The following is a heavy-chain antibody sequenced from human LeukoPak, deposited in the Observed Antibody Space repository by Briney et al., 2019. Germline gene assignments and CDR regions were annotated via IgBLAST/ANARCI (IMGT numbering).Heavy chain of an antibody. J-gene: IGHJ4*02. Sequence: QPGGSLRLSCAASGFTFSNYAMSWVRQAPGKGLEWVSVINDSGDTTFYADSVKGRFTISRDNSKNTLSLQMNSLRVEDTAVYYCAKGSGWYPHFDYWGQGTLVTPSA. CDR1: GFTFSNYA. CDR2: INDSGDTT. D-gene: IGHD6-19*01. CDR3: AKGSGWYPHFDY. V-gene: IGHV3-23*01.